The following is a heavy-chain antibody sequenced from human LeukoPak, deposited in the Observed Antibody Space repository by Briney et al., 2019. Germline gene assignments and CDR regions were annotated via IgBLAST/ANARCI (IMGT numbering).Heavy chain of an antibody. D-gene: IGHD4-17*01. V-gene: IGHV3-21*01. Sequence: GGSLRLPCAASGFTFSSYSMNWVRQAPGKGLEWVSSISSTSSYRYYADSVKGRFTISRDNAKNSLYLQMNSLRAEDTAVFYCAREGDDYGDFLDYWGQGTLVTVSS. CDR3: AREGDDYGDFLDY. CDR2: ISSTSSYR. CDR1: GFTFSSYS. J-gene: IGHJ4*02.